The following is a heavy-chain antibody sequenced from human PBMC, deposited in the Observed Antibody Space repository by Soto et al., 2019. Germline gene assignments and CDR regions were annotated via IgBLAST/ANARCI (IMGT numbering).Heavy chain of an antibody. CDR1: GYSFTSYW. V-gene: IGHV5-10-1*01. J-gene: IGHJ5*02. Sequence: PGESLKISCKGSGYSFTSYWISWVRQMPGKGLEWMGRIDPSDSYTNYSPSFQGHVTISADKSISTAYLQWSSLKASDTAMYYCARYTYGSFNWFDPWGQGTQVTVSS. D-gene: IGHD5-18*01. CDR3: ARYTYGSFNWFDP. CDR2: IDPSDSYT.